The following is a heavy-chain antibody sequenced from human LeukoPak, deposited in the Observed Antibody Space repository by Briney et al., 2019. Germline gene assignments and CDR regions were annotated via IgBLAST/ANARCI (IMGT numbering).Heavy chain of an antibody. CDR3: ASCGGDCYGAGSYYYYMDV. V-gene: IGHV1-69*13. Sequence: SVKVSCKASGYTFTNFDINWVRQAPGQGLEWMGGIIPIFGTANYAQKFQGRVTITADESTSTAYMELSSLRSEDTAVYYCASCGGDCYGAGSYYYYMDVWGKGTTVTVSS. CDR2: IIPIFGTA. CDR1: GYTFTNFD. D-gene: IGHD2-21*01. J-gene: IGHJ6*03.